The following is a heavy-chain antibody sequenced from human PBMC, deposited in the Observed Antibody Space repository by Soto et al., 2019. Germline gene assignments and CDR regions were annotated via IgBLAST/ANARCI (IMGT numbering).Heavy chain of an antibody. CDR2: IWYDGSNK. J-gene: IGHJ4*02. Sequence: QVQLVESGGGVVQPGRSLRLSCAASGFTFSSYGMHWVRKAPGKGLEGVAVIWYDGSNKYYADSVKGRFTISRDNSKNTLYLQMNSLRAEDTAVYYCARWGIAAGDYWGQGTLVTVSS. CDR1: GFTFSSYG. D-gene: IGHD6-13*01. V-gene: IGHV3-33*01. CDR3: ARWGIAAGDY.